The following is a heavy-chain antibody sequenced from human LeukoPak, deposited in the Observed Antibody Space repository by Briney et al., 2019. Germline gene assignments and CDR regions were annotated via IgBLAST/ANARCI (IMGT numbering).Heavy chain of an antibody. J-gene: IGHJ3*01. V-gene: IGHV4-59*12. CDR1: GGSISRYF. CDR2: IYYSGST. D-gene: IGHD2-8*01. CDR3: ARSTFTNLGAAFDV. Sequence: SETLSLTCAVSGGSISRYFWTWIRQSPGEGLEWIGYIYYSGSTNYSPSLKSRVTISVDTSNNRFSLKLSSVTAADTAVYYCARSTFTNLGAAFDVWGQGTMVAVSS.